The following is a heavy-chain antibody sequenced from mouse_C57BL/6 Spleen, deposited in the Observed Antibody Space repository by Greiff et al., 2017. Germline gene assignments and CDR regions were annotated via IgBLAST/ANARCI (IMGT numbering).Heavy chain of an antibody. J-gene: IGHJ1*03. CDR1: GYTFTSYW. D-gene: IGHD1-1*01. CDR2: IYPGSGST. Sequence: QVQLQQPGAELVKPGASVKMSCKASGYTFTSYWITWVKQRPGQGLEWIGDIYPGSGSTNYNEKFKSKATLTVDTSSSTAYMQLSSLTSEDSAVYYCASSYYYGSRRGYFDVWGTGTTVTVSS. CDR3: ASSYYYGSRRGYFDV. V-gene: IGHV1-55*01.